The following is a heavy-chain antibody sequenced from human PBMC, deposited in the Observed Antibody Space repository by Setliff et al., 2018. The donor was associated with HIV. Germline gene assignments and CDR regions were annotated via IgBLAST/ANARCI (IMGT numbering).Heavy chain of an antibody. CDR1: GYTFTNFG. CDR3: ARVLSDYDYGGQADS. D-gene: IGHD4-17*01. V-gene: IGHV1-18*01. J-gene: IGHJ5*01. CDR2: ISPYNGNT. Sequence: ASVKVSCKASGYTFTNFGITWVRQAPGQGLEWMGWISPYNGNTNYAPELHGRVTMTTDTSTSTASLELRSLRSDDTAVYYCARVLSDYDYGGQADSWGQGILVTVSS.